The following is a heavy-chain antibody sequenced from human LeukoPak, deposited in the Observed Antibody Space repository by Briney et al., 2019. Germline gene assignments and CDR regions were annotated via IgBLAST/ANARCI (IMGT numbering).Heavy chain of an antibody. J-gene: IGHJ4*02. D-gene: IGHD3-22*01. CDR2: IIPIFGTA. CDR3: ARGAHDSSGYHNY. Sequence: ASVKVSCKASGGTFSSYAISWVRQAPGQGLEWMGRIIPIFGTANYAQKFQCRVTITTDESTSTAYMELSSLRSEDTAVYYCARGAHDSSGYHNYWGQGTLATVSS. CDR1: GGTFSSYA. V-gene: IGHV1-69*05.